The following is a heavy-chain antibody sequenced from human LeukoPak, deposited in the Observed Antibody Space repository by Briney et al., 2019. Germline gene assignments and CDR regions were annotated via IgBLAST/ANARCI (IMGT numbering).Heavy chain of an antibody. CDR2: IDWDDDK. D-gene: IGHD1-26*01. CDR3: AGNKLSGTYQAYEY. V-gene: IGHV2-70*20. CDR1: GFAPSTSRVC. J-gene: IGHJ4*02. Sequence: SPALVKPIQTLTLPCTFSGFAPSTSRVCGSCVREPPENALEWLAPIDWDDDKYYSTSLKTRLTISKDTSKTKVVLTMTNMDPVDTASYYCAGNKLSGTYQAYEYWGQGTLVTASS.